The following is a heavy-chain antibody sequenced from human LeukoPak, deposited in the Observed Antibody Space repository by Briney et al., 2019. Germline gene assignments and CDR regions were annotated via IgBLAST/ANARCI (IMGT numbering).Heavy chain of an antibody. CDR3: ARVGSGYYFNWFDP. J-gene: IGHJ5*02. CDR2: MNPNSGNT. D-gene: IGHD3-22*01. V-gene: IGHV1-8*01. CDR1: GYTFTSYD. Sequence: ASVKVSCKASGYTFTSYDINWVRQATGQGLEWMGWMNPNSGNTGYARKFQGRVTMTRNTSISTAYMELSSLRSEDTAVYYCARVGSGYYFNWFDPWGQGTLVTVSS.